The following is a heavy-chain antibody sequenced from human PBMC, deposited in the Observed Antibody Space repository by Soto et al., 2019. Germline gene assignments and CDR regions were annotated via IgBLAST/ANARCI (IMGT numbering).Heavy chain of an antibody. CDR1: EFTFSGYS. CDR2: IVSSGSTI. Sequence: GGSLRLSCAASEFTFSGYSMNWVRQAPGKGLEWVSFIVSSGSTIYYADSVKGRFTISRDNAKNSVYLQMSSLRAEDTAVYFCARVRGTVTNYYFYMDVWGKGTTVTVSS. D-gene: IGHD4-17*01. J-gene: IGHJ6*03. V-gene: IGHV3-48*01. CDR3: ARVRGTVTNYYFYMDV.